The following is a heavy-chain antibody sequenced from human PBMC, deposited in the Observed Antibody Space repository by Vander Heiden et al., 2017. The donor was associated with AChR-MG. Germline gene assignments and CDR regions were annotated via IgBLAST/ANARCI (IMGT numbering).Heavy chain of an antibody. J-gene: IGHJ5*01. CDR3: ARGVPDGWFDS. CDR1: SGSINSGAFY. V-gene: IGHV4-31*03. D-gene: IGHD3-16*01. CDR2: IQYTRST. Sequence: QVQLQESGSGLVKSSETLSLTCSVSSGSINSGAFYWGWIRQLPGKGLEWMGYIQYTRSTYYKPSLRSRLTMSVDTSANHLSLKLKSVTAADTAVYFCARGVPDGWFDSWGQGGLVTVSS.